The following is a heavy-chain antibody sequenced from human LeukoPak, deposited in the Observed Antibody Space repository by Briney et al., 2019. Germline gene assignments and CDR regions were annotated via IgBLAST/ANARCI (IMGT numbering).Heavy chain of an antibody. CDR1: GFTFSGYG. V-gene: IGHV3-33*08. CDR2: IWYNGSNK. J-gene: IGHJ4*02. CDR3: ARDSLAVNDY. Sequence: PGGSLRLSCAASGFTFSGYGMHWVRQAPGKGLEWVAVIWYNGSNKYYADSVKGRFTISRDNSKNSLYLQMNSLRAEDTAVYYCARDSLAVNDYWGQGTLVTVSS. D-gene: IGHD6-19*01.